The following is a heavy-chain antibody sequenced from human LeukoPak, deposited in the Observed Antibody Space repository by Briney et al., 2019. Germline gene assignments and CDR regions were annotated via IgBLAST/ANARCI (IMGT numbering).Heavy chain of an antibody. V-gene: IGHV1-69*13. J-gene: IGHJ6*03. D-gene: IGHD3-10*01. Sequence: ASVKVSCKASGGTFSSYAISWVRQAPGQGLEWMGGIIPIFGTANYAQKFQGRVTITADESTSTAYMELSSLRSEDTAVYYCAVWFGELIDYYYYMDVWGKGTTVTVSS. CDR1: GGTFSSYA. CDR2: IIPIFGTA. CDR3: AVWFGELIDYYYYMDV.